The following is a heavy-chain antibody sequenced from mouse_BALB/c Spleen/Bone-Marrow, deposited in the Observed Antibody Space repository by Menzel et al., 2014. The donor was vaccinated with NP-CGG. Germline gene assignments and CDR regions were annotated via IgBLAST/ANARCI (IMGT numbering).Heavy chain of an antibody. D-gene: IGHD2-3*01. J-gene: IGHJ4*01. CDR1: GYTFTDYE. Sequence: QVTLKECGAELVRPGASVKLSCKALGYTFTDYEIHWVKQTPVHGLEWIGAIHPRSGGTAYNQKFKGKATLTADKSSSIAYMELSSLASEDSAVYYCTRDGDGYYPYTLDNWGQGTSVTVSS. V-gene: IGHV1-15*01. CDR2: IHPRSGGT. CDR3: TRDGDGYYPYTLDN.